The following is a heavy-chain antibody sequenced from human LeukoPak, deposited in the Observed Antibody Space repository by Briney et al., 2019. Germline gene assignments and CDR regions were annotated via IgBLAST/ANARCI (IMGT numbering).Heavy chain of an antibody. CDR2: IYTSGST. V-gene: IGHV4-4*07. CDR3: ARTPIYYYDNSGYYN. Sequence: SETLSLTCTVSGYSISNGYYWGWIRQPAGKGLEWIGLIYTSGSTNYNPSLKSRVTMSVDRSKNQFSLKLRSVTAADTAVYYCARTPIYYYDNSGYYNWGQGTLVTVSS. J-gene: IGHJ4*02. CDR1: GYSISNGYY. D-gene: IGHD3-22*01.